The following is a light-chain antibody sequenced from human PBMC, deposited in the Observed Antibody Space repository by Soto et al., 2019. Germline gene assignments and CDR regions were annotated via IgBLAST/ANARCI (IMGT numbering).Light chain of an antibody. CDR2: GAS. J-gene: IGKJ1*01. V-gene: IGKV3-15*01. Sequence: EVVMTQSPATLSVSPGERATLSCRASQSVSSSLAWYQQKPGQAPRLLIYGASTRATGIPARFSGSGSETEFTLTISSLQSEDFAVYYCQHYNNWWTFGQVTKVEIK. CDR1: QSVSSS. CDR3: QHYNNWWT.